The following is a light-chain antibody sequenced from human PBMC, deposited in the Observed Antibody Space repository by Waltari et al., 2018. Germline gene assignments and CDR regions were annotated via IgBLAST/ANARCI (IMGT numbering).Light chain of an antibody. V-gene: IGLV1-47*01. CDR3: ATWDDSLSGGV. CDR2: RDD. J-gene: IGLJ1*01. Sequence: QSVVTQPPSASGTPGQRVTIFCSGSSSNIGRNHVYWYRQFPGAAPKLLIYRDDQRPSGGADRFSGSKSGTSASLAIGGLRSEDEADYYCATWDDSLSGGVFGTGTKVTVV. CDR1: SSNIGRNH.